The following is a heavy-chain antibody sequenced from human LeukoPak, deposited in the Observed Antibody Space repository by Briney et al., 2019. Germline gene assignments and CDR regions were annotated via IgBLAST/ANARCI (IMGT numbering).Heavy chain of an antibody. J-gene: IGHJ4*02. Sequence: SVKVSCKASGYILTRYAMNWVRQAPGQGLEWMGWINTNTGNPTYAQGFTGRFVFSSDTSVSTAYLQMNSLRAEDTAIYYCVRDRGTYRPIDYWGQGTLVTVSS. CDR1: GYILTRYA. CDR3: VRDRGTYRPIDY. V-gene: IGHV7-4-1*02. CDR2: INTNTGNP. D-gene: IGHD1-26*01.